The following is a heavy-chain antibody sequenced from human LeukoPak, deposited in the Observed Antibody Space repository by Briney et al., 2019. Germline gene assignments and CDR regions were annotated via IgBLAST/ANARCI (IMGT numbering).Heavy chain of an antibody. Sequence: GESLKISYESSGITFGHYAIHCVRQAPGKGLEWVAVIWSDGTNQYYTDSVKGRFTISRDDFTKTVSLQMNSLTAEDAAVYYCAKYVHRGFDYSIPREHWGQGSLVIVSS. CDR1: GITFGHYA. D-gene: IGHD4-11*01. CDR3: AKYVHRGFDYSIPREH. J-gene: IGHJ4*02. CDR2: IWSDGTNQ. V-gene: IGHV3-33*06.